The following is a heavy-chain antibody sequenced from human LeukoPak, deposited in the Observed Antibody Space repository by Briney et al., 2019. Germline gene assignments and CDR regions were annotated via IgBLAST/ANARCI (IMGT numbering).Heavy chain of an antibody. CDR3: ARGRYDSSGTHAFDI. CDR2: ISYDVSDK. J-gene: IGHJ3*02. D-gene: IGHD3-22*01. Sequence: PGGSLRLSCAASGFTFSSYAMHWVRQAPGKGLEWVAVISYDVSDKYYADPVKGRFTISRDNSKNTRYLQMNSLRAEDTAVYYCARGRYDSSGTHAFDIWGQGTMVTVSS. CDR1: GFTFSSYA. V-gene: IGHV3-30-3*01.